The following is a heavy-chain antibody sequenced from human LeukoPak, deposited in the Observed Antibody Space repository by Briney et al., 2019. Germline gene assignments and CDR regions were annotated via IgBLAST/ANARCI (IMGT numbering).Heavy chain of an antibody. CDR3: ARGPFNYYDSRGYYFDY. Sequence: ASVKVSCKASGYTFTSYDINWVRQATGQGLEWMGWMNPNSGNTGYAQKFQGRVTITRNTSISTAYMELSSLRSEDTAVYYCARGPFNYYDSRGYYFDYWGQGTLVTVSS. CDR1: GYTFTSYD. V-gene: IGHV1-8*03. CDR2: MNPNSGNT. J-gene: IGHJ4*02. D-gene: IGHD3-22*01.